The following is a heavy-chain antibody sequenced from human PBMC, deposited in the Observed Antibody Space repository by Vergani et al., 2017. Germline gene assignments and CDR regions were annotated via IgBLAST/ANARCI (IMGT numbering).Heavy chain of an antibody. Sequence: QVQLVESGGGVVQPGRSLRISCAASGFTFYQYGKHWVRQAPGKGLEWVAVTWYDGNNKQYADSVKGRFTISRDNSKSTMYLQMNSLRDEDTGVYYCARDLRLLYNRFDRWGQGTLVTVSS. D-gene: IGHD1-14*01. V-gene: IGHV3-33*01. CDR2: TWYDGNNK. J-gene: IGHJ5*02. CDR1: GFTFYQYG. CDR3: ARDLRLLYNRFDR.